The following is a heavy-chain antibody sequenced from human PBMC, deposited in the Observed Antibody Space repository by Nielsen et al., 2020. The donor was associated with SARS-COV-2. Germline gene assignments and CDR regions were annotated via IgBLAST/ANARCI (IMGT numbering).Heavy chain of an antibody. V-gene: IGHV3-9*01. Sequence: SLKISCAASGFTFDDYAMHWVRQAPGKGLEWVSGISWNSGSIGYADSVKGRFTISRDNAKNSLYLQMNSLRAEDTALYYCAKLGDYGDYGDAFDIRGQGTMVTVSS. CDR2: ISWNSGSI. J-gene: IGHJ3*02. CDR3: AKLGDYGDYGDAFDI. D-gene: IGHD4-17*01. CDR1: GFTFDDYA.